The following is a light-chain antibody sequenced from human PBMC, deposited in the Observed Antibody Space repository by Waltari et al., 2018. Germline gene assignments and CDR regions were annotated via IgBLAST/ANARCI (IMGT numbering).Light chain of an antibody. Sequence: SSELTQDPAVSVALGQTVRITCQGDSLRSYYASWYQQKPGQAPVLVIYGKNNRPSGIPDRIPGSSSGNTASLTITGAQAEDEADYYCNSRDSSGNVVFGGGTKLTVL. CDR2: GKN. CDR3: NSRDSSGNVV. J-gene: IGLJ2*01. V-gene: IGLV3-19*01. CDR1: SLRSYY.